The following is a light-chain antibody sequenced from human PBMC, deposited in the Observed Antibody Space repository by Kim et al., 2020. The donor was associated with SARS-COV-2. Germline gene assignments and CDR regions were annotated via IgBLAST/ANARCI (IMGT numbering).Light chain of an antibody. J-gene: IGLJ3*02. CDR2: ANT. CDR1: SPNIGAGYD. Sequence: QRVTISCTGSSPNIGAGYDVHWYQQLPGTAPKLLIYANTNRPSGVPDRFSGSKSGTSASLAITGLQAEDEADYYCQSYDRSLSGWVFGGGTQLTVL. CDR3: QSYDRSLSGWV. V-gene: IGLV1-40*01.